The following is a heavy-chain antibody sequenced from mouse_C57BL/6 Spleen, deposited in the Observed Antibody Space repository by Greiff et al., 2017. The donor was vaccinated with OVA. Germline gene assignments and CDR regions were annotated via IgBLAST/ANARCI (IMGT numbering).Heavy chain of an antibody. J-gene: IGHJ4*01. Sequence: QVQLQQPGAELVRPGSSVKLSCKASGYTFTSYWMDWVKQRPGQGLEWIGNIYPSDSETHYNQKFKDKATLTVDKSSSTAYMQLSSLTSEDSAVYYCARVGYYDYDERDAMDYWGQGTPVTVSS. V-gene: IGHV1-61*01. CDR3: ARVGYYDYDERDAMDY. CDR1: GYTFTSYW. CDR2: IYPSDSET. D-gene: IGHD2-4*01.